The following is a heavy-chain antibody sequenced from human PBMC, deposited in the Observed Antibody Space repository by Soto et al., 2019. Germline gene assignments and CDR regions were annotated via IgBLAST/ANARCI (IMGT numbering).Heavy chain of an antibody. J-gene: IGHJ4*02. V-gene: IGHV4-4*07. D-gene: IGHD6-25*01. CDR1: GGSISSFD. Sequence: QVQLQESGPGLVKPSETLSLTCTVSGGSISSFDWSWIRQPAGKGLEWIGRIYSGGRNNYTPSLKSRVTMSVDTSKNQFSLRLSSVTAADTAMYYCARGSGRWDYWGQGTLVTVSS. CDR3: ARGSGRWDY. CDR2: IYSGGRN.